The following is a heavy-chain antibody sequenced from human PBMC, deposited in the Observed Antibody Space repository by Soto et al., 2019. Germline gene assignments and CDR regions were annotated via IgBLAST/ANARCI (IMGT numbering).Heavy chain of an antibody. D-gene: IGHD6-6*01. V-gene: IGHV1-18*01. CDR1: GFTFSNYG. Sequence: SVKVSCKASGFTFSNYGLNWVRQAPGQGLEWMGWVSANNGHTNYAQNLQGRVSMTTDTSTSTAYMELRGLTFDDTAVYYCASAPRESSSSNYYYYGMDVWGQGTTVTVSS. J-gene: IGHJ6*02. CDR3: ASAPRESSSSNYYYYGMDV. CDR2: VSANNGHT.